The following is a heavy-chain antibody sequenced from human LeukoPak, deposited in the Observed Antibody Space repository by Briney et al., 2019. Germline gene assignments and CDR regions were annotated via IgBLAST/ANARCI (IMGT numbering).Heavy chain of an antibody. CDR3: ARDGYSYGYGDY. V-gene: IGHV3-48*03. CDR2: ISSSGSTI. J-gene: IGHJ4*02. CDR1: GFTFSSYE. D-gene: IGHD5-18*01. Sequence: GGSLRLSCAASGFTFSSYEMNWVRQAPGKGLEWVSYISSSGSTIYYADSVKGRFTISRDNAKNSLYLQMNSLRAEDTAVYYCARDGYSYGYGDYWGRGTLVTVSS.